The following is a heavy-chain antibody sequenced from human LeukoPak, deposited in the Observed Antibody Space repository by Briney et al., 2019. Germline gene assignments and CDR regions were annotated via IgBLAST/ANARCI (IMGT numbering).Heavy chain of an antibody. D-gene: IGHD4-17*01. Sequence: GGSLRLSCAASGFTFNAYSMNWVRQAPGKGLEWLSSIGSSGSYIYYADSAKGRFTISRDNAKNSLYLQMNSLRAEDTAVYYCARDIGDAAFHWGQGTLVTVSS. V-gene: IGHV3-21*01. CDR1: GFTFNAYS. CDR2: IGSSGSYI. CDR3: ARDIGDAAFH. J-gene: IGHJ4*02.